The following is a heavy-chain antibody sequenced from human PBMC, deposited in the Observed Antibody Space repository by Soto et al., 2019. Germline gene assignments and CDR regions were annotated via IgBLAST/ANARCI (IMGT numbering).Heavy chain of an antibody. D-gene: IGHD6-19*01. V-gene: IGHV4-34*01. Sequence: SETLSLTCAVYCESFSGYIWTWIRQTPGKGLQWIGQINHSGSAYYNPSLKSRVTISVHTSNSQFSLELSSVTAADTAVYYCARGLITGSHYSGGWYYFDSWGQGTQVT. J-gene: IGHJ4*02. CDR1: CESFSGYI. CDR3: ARGLITGSHYSGGWYYFDS. CDR2: INHSGSA.